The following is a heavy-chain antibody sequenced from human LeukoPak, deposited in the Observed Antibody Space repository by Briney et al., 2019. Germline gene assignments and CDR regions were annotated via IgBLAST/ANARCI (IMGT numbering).Heavy chain of an antibody. CDR1: GFTFSDYA. J-gene: IGHJ4*02. CDR3: ARAFARIGHYYVEY. V-gene: IGHV3-33*08. D-gene: IGHD2-15*01. CDR2: IWYGGNNK. Sequence: GGSLRLSCTASGFTFSDYAMHWVRRAPGKGREGVAVIWYGGNNKYYGVSVRGRFPISRQNPKNTLYLQKNSVRAEDAAVYYCARAFARIGHYYVEYWGQGPRVSVSS.